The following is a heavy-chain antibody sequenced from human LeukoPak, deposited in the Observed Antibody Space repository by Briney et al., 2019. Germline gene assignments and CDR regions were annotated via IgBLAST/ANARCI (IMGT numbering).Heavy chain of an antibody. J-gene: IGHJ4*02. CDR2: INWNGGST. CDR1: GFTFSDYY. V-gene: IGHV3-20*04. D-gene: IGHD3-10*01. Sequence: GGSLRLSCAASGFTFSDYYMSWIRQAPGKGLEWVSGINWNGGSTGYADSVKGRFTISRDNAKNSLYLQMNSLRAEDTALYYCARVSYYGSGSRSWGYFDYWGQGTLVTVSS. CDR3: ARVSYYGSGSRSWGYFDY.